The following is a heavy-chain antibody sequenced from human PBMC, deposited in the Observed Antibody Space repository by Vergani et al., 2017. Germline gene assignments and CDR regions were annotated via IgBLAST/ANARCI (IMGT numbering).Heavy chain of an antibody. CDR1: GFTFSSYS. CDR2: ISSSSSYT. J-gene: IGHJ4*02. Sequence: EVQLVESGGGLVKPGGSLRLSCAASGFTFSSYSMNWVRQAPGKGLEWVSSISSSSSYTNYADSVKGRFTISRDNAKNSLYLQMNSLRAEDTAVYYCARDIVATTFDYWGQGTLVTVSS. CDR3: ARDIVATTFDY. D-gene: IGHD5-12*01. V-gene: IGHV3-21*04.